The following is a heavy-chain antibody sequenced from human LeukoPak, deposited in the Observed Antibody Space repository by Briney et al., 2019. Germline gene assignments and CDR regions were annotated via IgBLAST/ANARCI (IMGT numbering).Heavy chain of an antibody. D-gene: IGHD1-26*01. CDR1: GFTVSSNY. V-gene: IGHV3-66*04. Sequence: GGSLRLSCAASGFTVSSNYMSWVRQAPGKGLEWVSVIYSGGSTYYADSVKGRFTIYRDNSKNTLYLQMNSLRAEDTAVYYCARRYRELLDAFDIWGQGTMVTVSS. CDR2: IYSGGST. J-gene: IGHJ3*02. CDR3: ARRYRELLDAFDI.